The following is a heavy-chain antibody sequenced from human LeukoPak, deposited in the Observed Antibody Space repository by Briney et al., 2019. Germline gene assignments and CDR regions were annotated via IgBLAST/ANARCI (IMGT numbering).Heavy chain of an antibody. CDR2: IYTSGST. Sequence: SXXLSLTCTVSGGSISSGSYYWSWIRQPAGKGLEWIGRIYTSGSTNYNPSLKSRVTISVDTSKNQFSLKLSSVTAADTAVYYCAGDYGGNNWFDPWGQGTLVTVSS. J-gene: IGHJ5*02. CDR3: AGDYGGNNWFDP. D-gene: IGHD4-23*01. CDR1: GGSISSGSYY. V-gene: IGHV4-61*02.